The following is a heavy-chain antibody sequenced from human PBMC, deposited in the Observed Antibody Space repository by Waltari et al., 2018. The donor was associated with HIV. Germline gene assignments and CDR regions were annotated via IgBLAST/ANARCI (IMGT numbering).Heavy chain of an antibody. CDR1: GYPLTEFS. CDR2: LYPEDGEA. J-gene: IGHJ4*02. Sequence: QVQLVQSGAEVKKPGASVQVSCKVSGYPLTEFSMHWVRQAPGKGLEWMAGLYPEDGEAMYAQKCKWRVTMTEDTSTDTAYMGLSSLRSEVTAVYYCATLPGSLALTVWGQGTLVTVSS. D-gene: IGHD3-9*01. V-gene: IGHV1-24*01. CDR3: ATLPGSLALTV.